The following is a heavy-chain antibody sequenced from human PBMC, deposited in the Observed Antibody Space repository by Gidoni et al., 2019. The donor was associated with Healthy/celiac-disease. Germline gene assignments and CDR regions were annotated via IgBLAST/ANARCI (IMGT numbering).Heavy chain of an antibody. CDR3: AKERTDYGDSFYFDY. D-gene: IGHD4-17*01. CDR1: GFTLSSYG. CDR2: ISYDGSNK. J-gene: IGHJ4*02. Sequence: QVQPVESGGGVVQPGRSLRLYCAASGFTLSSYGMHWFRQAPGKGLEWVAVISYDGSNKYYADSVKGRFTISRDNSKNTLYLQMNSLRAEDTAVYYCAKERTDYGDSFYFDYWGQGTLVTVSS. V-gene: IGHV3-30*18.